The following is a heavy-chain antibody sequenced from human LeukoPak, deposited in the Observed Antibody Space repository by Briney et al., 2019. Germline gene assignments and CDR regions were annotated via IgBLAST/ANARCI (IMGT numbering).Heavy chain of an antibody. D-gene: IGHD4-11*01. Sequence: GASVKVSCNVSGYTLTELSMHWVRQAPGKGLEWRGGFEPEEGETIYAQKCLGRVTMTEDTSTDTAYMELSSLRSEDTAVYCGATDRTVTTAFDYWGQGTLVTVSS. J-gene: IGHJ4*02. CDR3: ATDRTVTTAFDY. V-gene: IGHV1-24*01. CDR2: FEPEEGET. CDR1: GYTLTELS.